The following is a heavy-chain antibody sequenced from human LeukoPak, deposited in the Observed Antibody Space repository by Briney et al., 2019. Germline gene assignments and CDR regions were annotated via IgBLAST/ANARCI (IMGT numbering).Heavy chain of an antibody. CDR3: VKVGQIWSNGGFFDL. V-gene: IGHV4-4*07. J-gene: IGHJ4*02. D-gene: IGHD5-18*01. CDR1: GVSISSYY. Sequence: SETLSLTCTVSGVSISSYYWSWIRQSAGQGLEWLGRLYASGTTAYSPSLRSRLTMSIATSKSQLSLKLSSVTAADTAVYYCVKVGQIWSNGGFFDLWGQGTLVTVSS. CDR2: LYASGTT.